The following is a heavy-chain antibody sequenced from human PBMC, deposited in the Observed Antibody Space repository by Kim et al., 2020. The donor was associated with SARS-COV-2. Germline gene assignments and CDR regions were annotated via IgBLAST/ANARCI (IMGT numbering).Heavy chain of an antibody. J-gene: IGHJ4*02. CDR1: GFTFSSYA. CDR3: AKTPLLTYSGSYQAPFDY. V-gene: IGHV3-23*01. CDR2: ISGSGGST. D-gene: IGHD1-26*01. Sequence: GGSLRLSCAASGFTFSSYAMSWVRQAPGKGLEWVSAISGSGGSTYYADSVKGRFTISRDNSKNTLYLQMNSLRAEDTAVYYCAKTPLLTYSGSYQAPFDYWGQGTLVTVSS.